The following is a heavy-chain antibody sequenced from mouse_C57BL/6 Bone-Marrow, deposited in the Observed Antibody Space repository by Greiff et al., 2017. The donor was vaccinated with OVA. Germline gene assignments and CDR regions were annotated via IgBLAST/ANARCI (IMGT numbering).Heavy chain of an antibody. CDR2: ISSGGSYT. D-gene: IGHD1-1*01. J-gene: IGHJ1*03. V-gene: IGHV5-6*02. CDR1: GFTFSSYG. CDR3: ARRTTVVPWYFDV. Sequence: EVKLVESGGDLVKPGGSLKLSCAASGFTFSSYGMSWVRQTPDKRLEWVATISSGGSYTYSPDSVKGRFTISRDNAKNTLYLQMSSLKSEDTAMYYCARRTTVVPWYFDVWGTGTTVTVSS.